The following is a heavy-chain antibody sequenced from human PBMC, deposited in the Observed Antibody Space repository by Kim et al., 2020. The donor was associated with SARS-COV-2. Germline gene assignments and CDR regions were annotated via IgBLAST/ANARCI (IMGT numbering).Heavy chain of an antibody. V-gene: IGHV1-69*04. CDR3: AAESMWEWSSTSCYAGWFD. CDR2: IIPILGIA. CDR1: GDTFSSYA. Sequence: SVKVSCKASGDTFSSYAISWVRQAPGQGLEWMGRIIPILGIANYAQKFQGRVTITADKSTSTAYMELSSLRSEDTAVYYCAAESMWEWSSTSCYAGWFD. J-gene: IGHJ5*01. D-gene: IGHD2-2*01.